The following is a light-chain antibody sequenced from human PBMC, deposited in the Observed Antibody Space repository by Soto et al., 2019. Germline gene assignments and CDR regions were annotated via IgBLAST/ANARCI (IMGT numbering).Light chain of an antibody. J-gene: IGKJ5*01. CDR2: GXS. CDR3: QQYASSTRT. V-gene: IGKV3-20*01. Sequence: VITQSPYSLAVSLAERATLYVXASQRVSNGNFAWYQQKPGXAPSXXXYGXSKRATGIPDRFFGSGSGTDFTLTISRLEPEDFAAYYCQQYASSTRTFGQGTRLEIK. CDR1: QRVSNGN.